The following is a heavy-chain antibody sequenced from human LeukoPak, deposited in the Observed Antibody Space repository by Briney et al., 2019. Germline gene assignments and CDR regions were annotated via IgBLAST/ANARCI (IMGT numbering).Heavy chain of an antibody. CDR3: ARDEYDFWRGYYYMDV. D-gene: IGHD3-3*01. CDR1: GYTFTSYG. CDR2: ISAYNGNT. J-gene: IGHJ6*03. V-gene: IGHV1-18*01. Sequence: ASVKVSCKASGYTFTSYGISWVRQSPGPGLGWMGWISAYNGNTNLEPQPQGRVTMINETSKRSAYLELRGLRSDDPAGYYCARDEYDFWRGYYYMDVWGKGTTVTVSS.